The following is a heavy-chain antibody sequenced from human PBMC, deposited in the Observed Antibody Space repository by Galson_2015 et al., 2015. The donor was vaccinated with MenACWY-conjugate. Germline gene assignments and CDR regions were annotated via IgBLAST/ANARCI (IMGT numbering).Heavy chain of an antibody. D-gene: IGHD5-12*01. Sequence: SETLSLTCAVSGDSISSRNWWSWVRQPPGKGLEWIGEIYHTGNTNYNPSLKSRVTISVDKSKIQFSLKLTSVTAADTAVYYCARVHRVATGFDSWGQGTLVTVSS. J-gene: IGHJ4*02. CDR3: ARVHRVATGFDS. CDR2: IYHTGNT. V-gene: IGHV4-4*02. CDR1: GDSISSRNW.